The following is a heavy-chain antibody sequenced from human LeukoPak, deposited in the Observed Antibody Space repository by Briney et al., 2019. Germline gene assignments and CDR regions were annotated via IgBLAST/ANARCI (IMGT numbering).Heavy chain of an antibody. V-gene: IGHV3-30*02. J-gene: IGHJ4*02. D-gene: IGHD6-19*01. CDR1: GFSFTTYG. Sequence: PGGSLRLSCAASGFSFTTYGMHWVRQAPGKGLQWVAHIRHDGSNQLYADSVNGRFTISRDNSKNTLLLQMNSLRSEDTAVYFCASVGYGSGWKPPLADYWGQGTLVTVSS. CDR3: ASVGYGSGWKPPLADY. CDR2: IRHDGSNQ.